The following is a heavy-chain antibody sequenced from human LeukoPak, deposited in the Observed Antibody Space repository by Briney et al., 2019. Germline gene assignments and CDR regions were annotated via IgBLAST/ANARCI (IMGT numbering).Heavy chain of an antibody. D-gene: IGHD6-13*01. CDR2: ISGSGGST. V-gene: IGHV3-23*01. Sequence: GGSLRLSCAASGFTFSGCGMHWVRQAPGKGLEWVSAISGSGGSTYYADSVKGRFTISRDNSKNTLYLQMNSLRAEDTAVYYCATVAAAGSSLPYYYYGMDVWGQGTTVTVSS. CDR3: ATVAAAGSSLPYYYYGMDV. J-gene: IGHJ6*02. CDR1: GFTFSGCG.